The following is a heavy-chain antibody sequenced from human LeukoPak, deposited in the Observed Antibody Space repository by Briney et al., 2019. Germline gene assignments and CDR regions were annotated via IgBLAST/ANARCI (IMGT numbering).Heavy chain of an antibody. V-gene: IGHV3-21*01. D-gene: IGHD3-22*01. CDR2: ISSSSSYI. Sequence: GRSLRLSCAASGFTFSKYGMHWVRQAPGKGLEWVSSISSSSSYIYYADSVRGRFTISRDNAKNSLYLQMNSLRAEDTAVYYCARVYYYDSSGYLGYWGQGTLVTVSS. CDR1: GFTFSKYG. CDR3: ARVYYYDSSGYLGY. J-gene: IGHJ4*02.